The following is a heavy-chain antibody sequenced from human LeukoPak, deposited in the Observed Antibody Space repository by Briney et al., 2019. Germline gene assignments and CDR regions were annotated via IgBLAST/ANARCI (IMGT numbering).Heavy chain of an antibody. CDR2: MGATSGSI. J-gene: IGHJ4*02. CDR1: AFTLRTYN. CDR3: AKDLWAVAGD. D-gene: IGHD6-19*01. Sequence: GGSLRLSCAASAFTLRTYNMNWVRQAPGKGLEWVSYMGATSGSINYADCVKGRFTISRDNSKNTLYLQMNSLRAEDTAVYYCAKDLWAVAGDWGQGTLVTVSS. V-gene: IGHV3-23*01.